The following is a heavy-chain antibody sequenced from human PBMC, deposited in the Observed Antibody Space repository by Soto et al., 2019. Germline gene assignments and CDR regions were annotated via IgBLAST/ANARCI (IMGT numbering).Heavy chain of an antibody. CDR1: GFTFSSYS. D-gene: IGHD4-17*01. CDR2: ISYDGSNK. Sequence: GGSLRLSCAASGFTFSSYSMNWVRQAPGKGLEGVAVISYDGSNKYYADSVKGRFTISRDNSKNTLYLQMNSLRAEDTAVYYCARDRYLYGGAYYYYGMDVWGQGTTVTVSS. CDR3: ARDRYLYGGAYYYYGMDV. J-gene: IGHJ6*02. V-gene: IGHV3-30*03.